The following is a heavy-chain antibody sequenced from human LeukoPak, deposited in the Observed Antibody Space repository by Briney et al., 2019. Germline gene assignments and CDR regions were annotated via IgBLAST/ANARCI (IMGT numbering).Heavy chain of an antibody. D-gene: IGHD4-11*01. CDR1: GGSFSAYY. CDR2: INHSGST. V-gene: IGHV4-34*01. CDR3: ARGEYGNQRSNNWFDP. Sequence: SETLSLTCAVYGGSFSAYYWTWIRQPPGKELEWIGEINHSGSTNYNPSLKSRVTISIDTSKNQFSLKLRSVTAADTAVYYCARGEYGNQRSNNWFDPWGQGTLVTVSS. J-gene: IGHJ5*02.